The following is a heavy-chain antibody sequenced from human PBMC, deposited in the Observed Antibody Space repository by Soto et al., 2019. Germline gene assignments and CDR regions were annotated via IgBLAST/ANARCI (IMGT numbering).Heavy chain of an antibody. CDR1: GFTFCSYA. J-gene: IGHJ4*02. V-gene: IGHV3-30*03. Sequence: VQLVESGGGVVQPGKSLRLSCAASGFTFCSYAMHWARQAPGKGLEWVTVISIRGGDEYYAESVRGRFTISRDDSKNTLYLQMDSLRVEDTAVYYCARGTIVARQHLDYWGQGTLVTVSS. CDR3: ARGTIVARQHLDY. D-gene: IGHD6-6*01. CDR2: ISIRGGDE.